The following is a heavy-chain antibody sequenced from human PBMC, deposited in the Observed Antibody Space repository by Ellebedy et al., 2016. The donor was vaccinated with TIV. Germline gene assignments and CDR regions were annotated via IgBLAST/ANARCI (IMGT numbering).Heavy chain of an antibody. CDR3: ARVPPLGGWKFDS. CDR2: IDWDDDK. CDR1: GFSLSTVGMC. D-gene: IGHD6-19*01. Sequence: SGPTLVKPTQTLTLTCTFSGFSLSTVGMCVSWIRQPPGQALEWLARIDWDDDKYYNTSLRTRSTISKDTSQTQVVLTLTNVDPVATATYYCARVPPLGGWKFDSWGQGTLVTVSS. V-gene: IGHV2-70*11. J-gene: IGHJ4*02.